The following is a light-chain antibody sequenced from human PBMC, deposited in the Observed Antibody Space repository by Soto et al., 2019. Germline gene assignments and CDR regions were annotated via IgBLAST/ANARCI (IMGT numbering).Light chain of an antibody. J-gene: IGKJ2*01. CDR1: QGIRYD. CDR3: LQHHSDPYT. Sequence: DIQLTQSPSSLYASIGDRVTITCRASQGIRYDLGWYQQKPGKAPKLLIYAASSLQSGVPSRFSGSGSGTEFTLTSSSLQTEDFATYYCLQHHSDPYTFGQGTKLDIK. V-gene: IGKV1-17*01. CDR2: AAS.